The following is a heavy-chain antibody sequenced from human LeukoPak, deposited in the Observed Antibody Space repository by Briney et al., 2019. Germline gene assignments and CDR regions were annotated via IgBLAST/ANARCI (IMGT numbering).Heavy chain of an antibody. Sequence: PGGSLRLSCAASGLTFSTYAMTWVRQAPGKGLEWVSTISGSGGYTYYADSVKGRFTISRDNAKNSLYLQMNSLRAEDTAVYYCARARITGTTLPVDYWGQGTLVTVSS. CDR1: GLTFSTYA. CDR3: ARARITGTTLPVDY. V-gene: IGHV3-21*01. D-gene: IGHD1-20*01. J-gene: IGHJ4*02. CDR2: ISGSGGYT.